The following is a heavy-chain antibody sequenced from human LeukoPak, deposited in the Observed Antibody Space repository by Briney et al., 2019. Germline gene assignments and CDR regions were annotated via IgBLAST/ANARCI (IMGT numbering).Heavy chain of an antibody. J-gene: IGHJ3*02. V-gene: IGHV4-39*01. CDR3: ARQLRYYDSSDAFDI. Sequence: PSETLSLTCTVSGGSISSSSYYWGWIRQPPGKGLEWIGSIYYSGSTYYNPSLKSRVTISVDTSKNQFSLKLSSVTAADTAVYYCARQLRYYDSSDAFDIWGQGTMVTVSS. CDR1: GGSISSSSYY. CDR2: IYYSGST. D-gene: IGHD3-22*01.